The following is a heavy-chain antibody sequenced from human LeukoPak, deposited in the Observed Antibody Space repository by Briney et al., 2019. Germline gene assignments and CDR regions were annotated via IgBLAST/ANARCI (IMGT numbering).Heavy chain of an antibody. V-gene: IGHV3-23*01. D-gene: IGHD3-22*01. J-gene: IGHJ4*02. CDR3: ARGSTYYDSSGQVPFDY. CDR1: GFTFSSYA. Sequence: GGSLRLSCAGSGFTFSSYAMSWVRQAPGKGLEWVSAISGSAGNTYYADSVKGRFTISRDNSKNSLYLQMNSLRAEDTAVYYCARGSTYYDSSGQVPFDYWGQGTLVTVSS. CDR2: ISGSAGNT.